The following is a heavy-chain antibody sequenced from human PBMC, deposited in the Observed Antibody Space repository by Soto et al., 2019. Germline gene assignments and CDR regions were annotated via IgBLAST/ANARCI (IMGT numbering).Heavy chain of an antibody. CDR2: ISHTGST. V-gene: IGHV4-39*01. CDR3: ARHVYGDYVLDWFDP. Sequence: PSETLSLTCAVSGGSISSSYYYWGWIRQPPGKGLEWVGSISHTGSTYYNPSLKSRVTLSADTSKKHFSLRLSSVTAADTAVFYCARHVYGDYVLDWFDPWGQGTLVTVSS. J-gene: IGHJ5*02. D-gene: IGHD4-17*01. CDR1: GGSISSSYYY.